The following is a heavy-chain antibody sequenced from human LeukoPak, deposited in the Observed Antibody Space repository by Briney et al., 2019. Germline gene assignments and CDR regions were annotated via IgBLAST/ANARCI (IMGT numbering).Heavy chain of an antibody. Sequence: SETLSLTCTVSGGSISSYYWSWIRQPAGKGLEWIGRIYTSGSTNYNPSLKSRVTMSVNTSKNQFSLKLSSVTAADTAVYYCARGDYYDSSGYWDSRYYFDYWGQGTLVTVSS. CDR3: ARGDYYDSSGYWDSRYYFDY. CDR2: IYTSGST. V-gene: IGHV4-4*07. CDR1: GGSISSYY. J-gene: IGHJ4*02. D-gene: IGHD3-22*01.